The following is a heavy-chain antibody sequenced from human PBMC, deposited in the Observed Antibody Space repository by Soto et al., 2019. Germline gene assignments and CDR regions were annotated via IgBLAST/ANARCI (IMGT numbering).Heavy chain of an antibody. Sequence: QDQLVQSGAEVKKPGSSVKVSCKASGGTFSSHTFSWVRQAPGQGLEWMGRIIPALGTATYAQKFQGRVTINADESATTVYMELNSLRSEDTAVYYCARPDFGDYWYFDLWAVAPWSLSPQ. V-gene: IGHV1-69*08. J-gene: IGHJ2*01. D-gene: IGHD4-17*01. CDR3: ARPDFGDYWYFDL. CDR1: GGTFSSHT. CDR2: IIPALGTA.